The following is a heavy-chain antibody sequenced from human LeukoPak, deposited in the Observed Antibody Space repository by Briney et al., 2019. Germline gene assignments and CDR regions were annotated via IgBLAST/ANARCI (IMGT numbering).Heavy chain of an antibody. V-gene: IGHV3-23*01. J-gene: IGHJ3*02. CDR1: GFTFNIYG. Sequence: PGGSLRLSCAAYGFTFNIYGMSWVRQAPGKGLEWVSAISGSGGSTYYADSVKGRFTISRDNSKNTLYLQMNSLRAEDTAVYYCAKRRDYCSSTSCYVLGAFDIWGQGTMVTVSS. CDR2: ISGSGGST. CDR3: AKRRDYCSSTSCYVLGAFDI. D-gene: IGHD2-2*01.